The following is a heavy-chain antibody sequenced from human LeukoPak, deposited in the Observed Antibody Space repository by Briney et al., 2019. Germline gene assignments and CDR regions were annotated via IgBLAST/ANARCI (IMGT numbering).Heavy chain of an antibody. CDR1: GFDFNYYD. CDR3: ARKGGLSSGRGFDH. V-gene: IGHV3-21*01. D-gene: IGHD3-16*01. Sequence: GSLRLSCVASGFDFNYYDMNWVRQAPGKGLEWVSSISSKSTYIDSADSTKGRFTISRDNANNSVSLQMSSLGPEDTAVYYCARKGGLSSGRGFDHWGQGTLVTVSS. J-gene: IGHJ4*02. CDR2: ISSKSTYI.